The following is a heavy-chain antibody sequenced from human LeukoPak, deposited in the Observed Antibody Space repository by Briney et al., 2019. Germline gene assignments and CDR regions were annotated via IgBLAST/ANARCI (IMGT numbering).Heavy chain of an antibody. CDR2: IYHSRST. D-gene: IGHD6-6*01. J-gene: IGHJ3*02. V-gene: IGHV4-30-2*01. CDR1: GGTISSGRYS. Sequence: SQTLSLTCAVSGGTISSGRYSWSWTRQPPGKGLEWIGYIYHSRSTYYNPSLNSRVAISVDRTKNQFPLKLSSVTAADTAVYYCAREGPYPTARDAFDIWGQGKMVTGSS. CDR3: AREGPYPTARDAFDI.